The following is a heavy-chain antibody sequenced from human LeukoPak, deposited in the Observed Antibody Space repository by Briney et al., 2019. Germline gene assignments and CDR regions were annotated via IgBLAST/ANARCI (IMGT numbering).Heavy chain of an antibody. D-gene: IGHD3-10*01. CDR2: MNPSSGNT. J-gene: IGHJ4*02. Sequence: ASVKVSCKASGYTFTSYDINWVRQATGQGLEWMGWMNPSSGNTGYAQKFQGRVTMTRNTSISTAYMELSSLRSEDTAVYYCARGLGVRGVMGYWGQGTLVTVSS. CDR3: ARGLGVRGVMGY. CDR1: GYTFTSYD. V-gene: IGHV1-8*01.